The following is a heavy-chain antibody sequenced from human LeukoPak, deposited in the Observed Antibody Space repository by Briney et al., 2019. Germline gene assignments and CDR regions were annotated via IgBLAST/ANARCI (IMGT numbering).Heavy chain of an antibody. CDR2: ISYGGSNK. V-gene: IGHV3-30*18. D-gene: IGHD2-15*01. Sequence: PGRSLRLSCAASGFTFSSYGMHWVRQAPGKGLELEAVISYGGSNKFYADSVKGRFTISRDNSKNTLYLQMNSLRAEDTAVYYCAKDVGMIGYCSGGSCYAIDYWGQGTLVTVSS. CDR1: GFTFSSYG. J-gene: IGHJ4*02. CDR3: AKDVGMIGYCSGGSCYAIDY.